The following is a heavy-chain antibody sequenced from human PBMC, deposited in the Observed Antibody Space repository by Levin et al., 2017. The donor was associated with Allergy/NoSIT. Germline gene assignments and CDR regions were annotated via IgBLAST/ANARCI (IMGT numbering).Heavy chain of an antibody. CDR3: ARAYSYGIIDY. CDR2: IYHSGST. V-gene: IGHV4-30-2*01. J-gene: IGHJ4*02. Sequence: SETLSLTCAVSGGSISSGGYSWNWIRQPPGKGLEYIGYIYHSGSTYYNPSLKSRVTISLDRSKNQFSLKLTSVTAADTAVYFCARAYSYGIIDYWGQGTLVTVSS. D-gene: IGHD5-18*01. CDR1: GGSISSGGYS.